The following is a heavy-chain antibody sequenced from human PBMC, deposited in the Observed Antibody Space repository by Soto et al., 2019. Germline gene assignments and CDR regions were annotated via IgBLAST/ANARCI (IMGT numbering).Heavy chain of an antibody. CDR1: GYTLTELS. CDR2: FDPEDGET. J-gene: IGHJ6*02. Sequence: GASVKVSCKVSGYTLTELSMHWVRQAPGKGLEWMGGFDPEDGETIYAQKFQGRVTMTEDTSTDTAYMELSSLRSEDTAVYYCARGLGLSAHYYYYYGMDVWGQGTTVTVSS. D-gene: IGHD3-16*01. V-gene: IGHV1-24*01. CDR3: ARGLGLSAHYYYYYGMDV.